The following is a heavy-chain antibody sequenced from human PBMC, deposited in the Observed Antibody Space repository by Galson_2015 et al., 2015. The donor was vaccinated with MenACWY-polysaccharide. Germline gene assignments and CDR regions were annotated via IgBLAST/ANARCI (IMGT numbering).Heavy chain of an antibody. J-gene: IGHJ4*02. CDR1: GYTFTSYA. Sequence: SVKVSCKASGYTFTSYAINWVRQATGQGLEWMGWMNPKSGNTGFSQKFQVRVTMTRNTSISTAYMELSSLTSEDTAVYYCAREKQLKIDFWGQGTLVTGSS. V-gene: IGHV1-8*02. D-gene: IGHD6-13*01. CDR2: MNPKSGNT. CDR3: AREKQLKIDF.